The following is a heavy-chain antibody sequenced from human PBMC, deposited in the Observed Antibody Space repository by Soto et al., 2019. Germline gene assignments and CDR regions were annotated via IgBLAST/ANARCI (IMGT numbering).Heavy chain of an antibody. CDR1: GYTFTGYY. CDR3: AREFDSGDFGLDL. CDR2: VSPLSGGT. V-gene: IGHV1-2*02. D-gene: IGHD4-17*01. J-gene: IGHJ6*02. Sequence: QVQLVQSGPEVKKPGASVRVSCKASGYTFTGYYIHWVRQAPGQGLEWMGWVSPLSGGTNLAQRFQGRVTLTRDTSINTAYMELNSLRSGDTALYFFAREFDSGDFGLDLWGQGTTVSVSS.